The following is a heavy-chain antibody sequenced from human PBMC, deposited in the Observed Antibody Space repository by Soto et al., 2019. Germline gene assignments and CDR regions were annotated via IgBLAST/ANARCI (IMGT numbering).Heavy chain of an antibody. CDR1: GFSFSSYA. CDR3: TKVRISGSYSGLDV. V-gene: IGHV3-30*18. J-gene: IGHJ6*02. CDR2: ISYDGSNK. Sequence: GGSLRLSCAASGFSFSSYAMSWVRKAPGQGLEWVAIISYDGSNKYYADSVKGRFTISRDNSKNKLYLQVNNLRPEDIVLYYCTKVRISGSYSGLDVWGQGTTVTVPS. D-gene: IGHD1-26*01.